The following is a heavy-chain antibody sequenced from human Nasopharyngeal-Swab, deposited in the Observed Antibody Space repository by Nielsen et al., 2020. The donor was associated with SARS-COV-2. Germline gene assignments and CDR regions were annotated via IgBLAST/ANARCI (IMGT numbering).Heavy chain of an antibody. Sequence: SGPTLVKPTQTLTLTCTFSGFSLSTSAMCVSWIRQPPGKALEWLARIDWDDDKYYSTSLKTRLTISKDTSKNQVVLTMTNMDPVDTATYYCARLNSLGVVFDYWGQGTLVTVSS. D-gene: IGHD3-16*01. J-gene: IGHJ4*02. CDR3: ARLNSLGVVFDY. CDR2: IDWDDDK. V-gene: IGHV2-70*11. CDR1: GFSLSTSAMC.